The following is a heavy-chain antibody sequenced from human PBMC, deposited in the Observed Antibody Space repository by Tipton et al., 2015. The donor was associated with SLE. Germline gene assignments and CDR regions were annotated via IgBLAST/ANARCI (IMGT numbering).Heavy chain of an antibody. CDR2: MNPNSGNT. V-gene: IGHV1-8*01. J-gene: IGHJ6*02. Sequence: QLVQSGAEVKKPGASVKVSCKASGYTFTNYDINWVRQATGQGLEWMGWMNPNSGNTGCAQKFQGRVTMTRNTSISTAYMELRTLRYEDTAVYYCARGSVIGTVSFVVDVWGQGTAVIVSS. D-gene: IGHD3-22*01. CDR1: GYTFTNYD. CDR3: ARGSVIGTVSFVVDV.